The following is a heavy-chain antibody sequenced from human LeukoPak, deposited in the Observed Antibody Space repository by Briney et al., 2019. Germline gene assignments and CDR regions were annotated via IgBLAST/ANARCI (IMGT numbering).Heavy chain of an antibody. CDR2: ISYDGSNK. J-gene: IGHJ6*02. Sequence: GRSLRLSCAASGFTFSSYGMHWVRQAPGKGLEWVAVISYDGSNKYYADSVKGRFTTSRDNSKNTLYLQMNSLRAEDTAVYYCATTTTVTTWGYYYGMDVWGQGTTVTVSS. CDR3: ATTTTVTTWGYYYGMDV. V-gene: IGHV3-30*03. CDR1: GFTFSSYG. D-gene: IGHD4-17*01.